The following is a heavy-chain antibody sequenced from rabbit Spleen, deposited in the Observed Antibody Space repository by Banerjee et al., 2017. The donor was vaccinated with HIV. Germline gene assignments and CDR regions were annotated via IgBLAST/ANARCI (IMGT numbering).Heavy chain of an antibody. V-gene: IGHV1S40*01. J-gene: IGHJ4*01. CDR3: ARDLVAVIGWNFSL. CDR2: IWTGSTSIT. CDR1: GFSFTSGYD. Sequence: QSLEESGGGLVQPGASLTLTCTASGFSFTSGYDMCWVRQATGKGLEWIGTIWTGSTSITWYANWALGRFTISKTSSTTVTLRMTSLTATDTATYFCARDLVAVIGWNFSLWGPGTLVTVS. D-gene: IGHD1-1*01.